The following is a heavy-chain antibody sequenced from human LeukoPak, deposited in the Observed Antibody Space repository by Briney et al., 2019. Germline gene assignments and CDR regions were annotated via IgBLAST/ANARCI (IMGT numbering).Heavy chain of an antibody. CDR1: GGSISSYY. J-gene: IGHJ6*02. V-gene: IGHV4-59*01. Sequence: SETLSLTCIVSGGSISSYYWSWIRQSPGKGLEWIGQIYFSGSTNYNPSFKSRVTISVDTSKNQVSLRLSSVTAADMAVYYCARAKMGYNLAYFYGMDVWGQGTTVTAS. CDR2: IYFSGST. D-gene: IGHD5-24*01. CDR3: ARAKMGYNLAYFYGMDV.